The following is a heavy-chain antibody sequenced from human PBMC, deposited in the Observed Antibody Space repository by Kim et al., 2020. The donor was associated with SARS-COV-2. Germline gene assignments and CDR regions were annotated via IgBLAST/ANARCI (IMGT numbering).Heavy chain of an antibody. V-gene: IGHV3-13*04. CDR3: ARGLMYSYYYYYGMDV. CDR1: GFTFSSYD. D-gene: IGHD2-15*01. CDR2: IGTAGDT. J-gene: IGHJ6*02. Sequence: GGSLRLSCAASGFTFSSYDMHWVRQATGKGLEWVSAIGTAGDTYYPGSVKGRFTISRENAKNSLYLQMNSLRAGDTAVYYCARGLMYSYYYYYGMDVWGQGTTVTVSS.